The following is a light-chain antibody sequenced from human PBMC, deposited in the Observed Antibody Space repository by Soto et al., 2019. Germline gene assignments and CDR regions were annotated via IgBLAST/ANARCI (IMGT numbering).Light chain of an antibody. CDR1: QSVTSSY. Sequence: EIVLTQSPGTLSLSPGERATLSCRATQSVTSSYFAWYQQKPGQAPRLLIYGVSSRATDIPDRFSGSGSGTDFTLTISRLEPEDFVVYYCQQYSSLPHTFGQGTKLEFK. V-gene: IGKV3-20*01. CDR2: GVS. CDR3: QQYSSLPHT. J-gene: IGKJ2*01.